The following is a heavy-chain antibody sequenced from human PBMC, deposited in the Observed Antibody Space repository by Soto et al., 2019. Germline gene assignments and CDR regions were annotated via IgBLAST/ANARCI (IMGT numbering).Heavy chain of an antibody. CDR2: VSGTGDI. D-gene: IGHD2-2*02. V-gene: IGHV3-21*01. CDR1: VFNFSSYS. Sequence: GESLSLSCAAYVFNFSSYSMSWVRQVPGNGLDWVSCVSGTGDIYYTDSGKGRFTISRDNAQSPLFLQMNSLRVEDTAVYYCARSRACSSTSCYTFTTHYYYFGMDVWGHGTTVTGSS. CDR3: ARSRACSSTSCYTFTTHYYYFGMDV. J-gene: IGHJ6*02.